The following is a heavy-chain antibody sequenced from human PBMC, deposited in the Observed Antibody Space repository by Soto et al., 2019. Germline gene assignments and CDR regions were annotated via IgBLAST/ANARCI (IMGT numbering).Heavy chain of an antibody. J-gene: IGHJ6*02. V-gene: IGHV1-69*01. CDR1: GGTFSGYA. CDR2: IIPIFGTA. D-gene: IGHD2-15*01. CDR3: ASGSCSGGSCYYYYYGMDV. Sequence: QVQLVQSGAEVKKPGSSVKISCKASGGTFSGYAISWVRQAPGQGLEWMGGIIPIFGTANYAQKFQGRVTITADESTSTAYMELSSLRSEDTAVYYCASGSCSGGSCYYYYYGMDVWGQGTTVTVSS.